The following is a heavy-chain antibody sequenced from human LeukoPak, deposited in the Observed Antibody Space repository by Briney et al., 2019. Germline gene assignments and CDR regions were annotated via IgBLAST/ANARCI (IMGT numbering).Heavy chain of an antibody. J-gene: IGHJ4*02. CDR2: INPNSGGT. CDR3: ARDQNYYDSSGPGGY. Sequence: GASVKVSCKASGCTFTGYYMHWVRQAPGQGLEWMGWINPNSGGTNYAQKFQGRVTMTRDTSISTAYMELSRLRSDDTAVYYCARDQNYYDSSGPGGYWGQGTLVTVSS. D-gene: IGHD3-22*01. V-gene: IGHV1-2*02. CDR1: GCTFTGYY.